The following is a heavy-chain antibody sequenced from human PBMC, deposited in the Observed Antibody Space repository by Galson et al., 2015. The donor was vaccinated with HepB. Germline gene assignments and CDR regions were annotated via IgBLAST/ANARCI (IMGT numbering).Heavy chain of an antibody. V-gene: IGHV3-33*08. CDR2: IWNDGSQK. CDR3: ARDGSSGYLVIDY. Sequence: SLRLSCAASGFTFSSYGMHWVCQAPGKGLEWVAVIWNDGSQKYYADSVKGRFTISRDNSKNTLYLQMNSLRAEDTAVYYCARDGSSGYLVIDYWGQGTLVSVSS. D-gene: IGHD3-22*01. J-gene: IGHJ4*02. CDR1: GFTFSSYG.